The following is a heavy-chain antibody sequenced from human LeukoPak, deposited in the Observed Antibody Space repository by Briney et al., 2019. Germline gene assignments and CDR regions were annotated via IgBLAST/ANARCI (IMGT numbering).Heavy chain of an antibody. D-gene: IGHD6-19*01. CDR1: GFTFSSYW. CDR2: ISGSGGST. CDR3: AKGKDDSSGWYFFY. V-gene: IGHV3-23*01. J-gene: IGHJ4*02. Sequence: GSQRLSCAASGFTFSSYWMHWVRQAPGKGLEWVSAISGSGGSTYYADSVKGRFTISRDNSKNTLYLQMNSLRAEDTAVYYCAKGKDDSSGWYFFYWGQGTLVTVSS.